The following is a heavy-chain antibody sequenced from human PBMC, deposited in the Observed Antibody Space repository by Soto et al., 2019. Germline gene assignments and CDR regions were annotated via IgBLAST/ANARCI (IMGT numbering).Heavy chain of an antibody. J-gene: IGHJ5*02. CDR1: GGSISSSSYY. CDR3: ARGYCISTICYIRHNLFAP. CDR2: IYYSGST. D-gene: IGHD2-2*02. V-gene: IGHV4-39*07. Sequence: SETLSLTCTVSGGSISSSSYYWGWIRQPPGKGLEWIGSIYYSGSTYYNPSLKSRVTISVDTSKNQFSLKLSSVTAADTAVYYCARGYCISTICYIRHNLFAPRGQGTLVTVSS.